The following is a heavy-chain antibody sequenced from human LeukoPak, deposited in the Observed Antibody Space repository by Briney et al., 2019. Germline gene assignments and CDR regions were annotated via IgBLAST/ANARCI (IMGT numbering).Heavy chain of an antibody. V-gene: IGHV3-21*01. Sequence: GGSLRLSCAASGFTFSSYSMNWVRQAPGKGLEWVSSISSSSSYIYYADSVKGRFTISRDNAKNSLYLQMNSLRAEDTAVYYCARGALLKPGRAYDILGGYGMDVWGKGTTVTVSS. CDR2: ISSSSSYI. CDR1: GFTFSSYS. D-gene: IGHD3-9*01. CDR3: ARGALLKPGRAYDILGGYGMDV. J-gene: IGHJ6*04.